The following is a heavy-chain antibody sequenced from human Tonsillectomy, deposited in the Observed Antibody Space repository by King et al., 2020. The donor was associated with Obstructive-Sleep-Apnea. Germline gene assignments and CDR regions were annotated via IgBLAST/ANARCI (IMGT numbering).Heavy chain of an antibody. CDR2: IDPSDSYT. V-gene: IGHV5-10-1*01. CDR1: GYTFTSYW. CDR3: ATPEYYDDSGGYSDYGPY. Sequence: VQLVESGAEVKKPGESLRISCKGSGYTFTSYWISWVRQMPGKGLEWMGRIDPSDSYTNYSSSFQGHVTISADKSISTAYLQWSSLKASDTAIYYCATPEYYDDSGGYSDYGPYWGQGTLVTVSS. J-gene: IGHJ1*01. D-gene: IGHD3-22*01.